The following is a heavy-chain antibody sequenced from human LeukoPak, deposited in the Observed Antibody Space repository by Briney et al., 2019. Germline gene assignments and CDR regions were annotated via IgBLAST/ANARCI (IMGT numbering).Heavy chain of an antibody. D-gene: IGHD2-8*02. Sequence: GGSLRLSCAASGFTFSSYAMLWVRQAPGKGLEWVAVISYDGSNKYYADSVKGRYTISRDNSKNTLYLQMNSLRAEDTAVYYCARVGALEVRLYYYGMDVWGQGTTVTVSS. CDR2: ISYDGSNK. CDR3: ARVGALEVRLYYYGMDV. CDR1: GFTFSSYA. J-gene: IGHJ6*02. V-gene: IGHV3-30-3*01.